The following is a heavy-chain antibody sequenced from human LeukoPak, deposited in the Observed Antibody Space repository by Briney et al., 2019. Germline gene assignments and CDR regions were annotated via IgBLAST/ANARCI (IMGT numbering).Heavy chain of an antibody. V-gene: IGHV3-11*01. CDR2: ISSSGSTI. J-gene: IGHJ4*02. CDR3: ARDQATGHYFDY. CDR1: GFTFSDYY. Sequence: GGSLRPSCAASGFTFSDYYMSWIRQAPGKGLEWVSYISSSGSTIYYADSVKGRFTISRDNAKNSLYLQMNSLRAEDTAVYYCARDQATGHYFDYWGQGTLVTVSS.